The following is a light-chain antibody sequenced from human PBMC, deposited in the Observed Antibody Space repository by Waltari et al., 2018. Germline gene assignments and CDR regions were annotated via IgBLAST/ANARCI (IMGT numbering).Light chain of an antibody. J-gene: IGLJ2*01. CDR2: DVS. V-gene: IGLV2-14*03. CDR1: SSDVGAYSS. CDR3: SSYTSSNTLI. Sequence: QSALTQPASVSGSPGQSITISCTGTSSDVGAYSSVSWYQQHPGKAPKLMIYDVSKRPSGVSNRFSGSKSANTASLTISALQAEDEADYYCSSYTSSNTLIFGGGTTLTVL.